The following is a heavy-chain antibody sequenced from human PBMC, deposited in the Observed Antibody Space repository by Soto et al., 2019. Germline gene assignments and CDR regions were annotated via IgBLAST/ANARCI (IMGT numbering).Heavy chain of an antibody. Sequence: GGSLRLSCAASGFTFSTYSMSWVRQAPGKGLEWVSLISGSGDTTYYADSVKGRFTVSRDNSKNTLSLHVNSLRAEDTAVYYCVEGRRTYYYGTASHYQTGAVCWGQGTLVTVSS. CDR1: GFTFSTYS. CDR2: ISGSGDTT. CDR3: VEGRRTYYYGTASHYQTGAVC. V-gene: IGHV3-23*01. D-gene: IGHD3-10*01. J-gene: IGHJ4*02.